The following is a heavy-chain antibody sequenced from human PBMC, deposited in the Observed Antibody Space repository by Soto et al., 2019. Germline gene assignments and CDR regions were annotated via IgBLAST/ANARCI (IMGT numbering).Heavy chain of an antibody. Sequence: VKLSRKASGYRFTIYPMRWVRQAPRQKVEGRGWINAGNDNTKYSQQFQGKGTIIRDTSAGTAYMELSSLRSEDTALYYCPRAVAAAGTSSSLEPWGKRTLV. CDR1: GYRFTIYP. CDR2: INAGNDNT. J-gene: IGHJ5*02. CDR3: PRAVAAAGTSSSLEP. D-gene: IGHD6-13*01. V-gene: IGHV1-3*01.